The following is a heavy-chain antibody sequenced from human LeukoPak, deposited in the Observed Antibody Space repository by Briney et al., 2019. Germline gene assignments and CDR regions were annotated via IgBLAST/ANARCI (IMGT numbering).Heavy chain of an antibody. CDR2: FYYGGST. V-gene: IGHV4-39*01. Sequence: SETLSLTCTVSGDSISGSSYYWGWIRQPPGKGLEWIGTFYYGGSTYHNPSLKSRVTISVDTSKNQFSLRLSSVTAADTALYYCASGGEQLWPYEPFSSWGQGTLVTVSS. J-gene: IGHJ5*02. CDR1: GDSISGSSYY. D-gene: IGHD1/OR15-1a*01. CDR3: ASGGEQLWPYEPFSS.